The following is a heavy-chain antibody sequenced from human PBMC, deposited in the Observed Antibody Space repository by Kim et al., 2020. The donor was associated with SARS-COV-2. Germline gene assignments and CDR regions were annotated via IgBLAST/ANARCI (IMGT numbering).Heavy chain of an antibody. CDR3: AKEGSLAGDY. Sequence: GGSLRLSCAASGFTFGDYAMHWVRQAPGKGPEWVSGISWNSGNRAYADSVKGRFTISRDNAKNSLYLQMNSLRDEDTAFYYCAKEGSLAGDYWGQGTLVTVSS. J-gene: IGHJ4*02. V-gene: IGHV3-9*01. CDR1: GFTFGDYA. CDR2: ISWNSGNR. D-gene: IGHD3-10*01.